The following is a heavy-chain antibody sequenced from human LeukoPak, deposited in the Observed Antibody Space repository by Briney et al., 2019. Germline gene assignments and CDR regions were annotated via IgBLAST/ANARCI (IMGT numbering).Heavy chain of an antibody. J-gene: IGHJ4*02. D-gene: IGHD5-12*01. V-gene: IGHV5-51*01. CDR2: LYPGDSDT. CDR1: GYSFPNYW. CDR3: ASRLRERFDS. Sequence: AESLKISCKGSGYSFPNYWIGWVRQMPGKGLEWLGILYPGDSDTRYSPSFQGQVTISADKSISTAYLQWSSLKASDTAMYYCASRLRERFDSWGQGTLVTVSS.